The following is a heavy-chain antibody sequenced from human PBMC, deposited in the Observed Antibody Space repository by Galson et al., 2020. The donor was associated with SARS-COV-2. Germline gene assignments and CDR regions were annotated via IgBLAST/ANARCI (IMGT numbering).Heavy chain of an antibody. J-gene: IGHJ4*02. CDR3: ARETDDHTSSWYAY. D-gene: IGHD6-13*01. CDR2: ISYDGTTK. Sequence: GGSLRLSCAASGFTFSSSAMHWVRQGPGKGLEWVAIISYDGTTKYNSDSVKGRFTISRDNSKNTLYLQMNSLRPDDTAVYYCARETDDHTSSWYAYWGQGTLVTVSS. V-gene: IGHV3-30*04. CDR1: GFTFSSSA.